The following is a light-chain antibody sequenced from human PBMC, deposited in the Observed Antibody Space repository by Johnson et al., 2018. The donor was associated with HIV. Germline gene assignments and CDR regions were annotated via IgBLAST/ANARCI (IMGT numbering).Light chain of an antibody. CDR1: NSNIGYNS. V-gene: IGLV1-51*02. CDR3: GAWDSGLTAHFV. CDR2: ENN. J-gene: IGLJ1*01. Sequence: QSVLTQPPSVSAAPGQRVTISCSGNNSNIGYNSVSWYQLVPGTAPKLLIYENNKRPSGIADRFSASKSGTSATLDITGLQTGDEADYYCGAWDSGLTAHFVFGSGTTITVL.